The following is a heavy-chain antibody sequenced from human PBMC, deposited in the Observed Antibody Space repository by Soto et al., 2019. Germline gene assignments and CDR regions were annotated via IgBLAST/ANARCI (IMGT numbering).Heavy chain of an antibody. V-gene: IGHV4-59*01. D-gene: IGHD3-9*01. J-gene: IGHJ5*02. Sequence: SETLSLTCTVSGGSISSYYWSWIRQPPGKGLEWIGYIYYSGSTNYNPSLKSRVTISVDTSKNQFSLKLSSVTAADTAVYYCARVIILTGYYPVWFDPWGQGTLVTVSS. CDR3: ARVIILTGYYPVWFDP. CDR2: IYYSGST. CDR1: GGSISSYY.